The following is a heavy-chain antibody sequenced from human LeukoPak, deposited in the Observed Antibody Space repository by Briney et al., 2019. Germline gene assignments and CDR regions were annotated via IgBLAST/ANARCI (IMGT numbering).Heavy chain of an antibody. J-gene: IGHJ3*02. CDR3: ARDLLVGAALPRLGDI. Sequence: ASVKVSCKASGGTFSSYAISWVRQAPGQGLEWMGGIIPIFGTANYAQKFQGRVTITADESTSTAYMELSRLRSDDTAVYYCARDLLVGAALPRLGDIWGQGTMVTVSS. CDR1: GGTFSSYA. V-gene: IGHV1-69*13. CDR2: IIPIFGTA. D-gene: IGHD6-6*01.